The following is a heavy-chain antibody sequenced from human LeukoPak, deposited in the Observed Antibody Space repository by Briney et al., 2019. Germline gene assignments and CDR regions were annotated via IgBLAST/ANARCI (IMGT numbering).Heavy chain of an antibody. CDR3: ARLDDNSGYFH. D-gene: IGHD3-22*01. Sequence: SETLSLTCTVSGGSISSSSYYWGWIRQPPGKGLEWIGSIYYSGSTYYNPSLKSRITISVDTSKNQFSLKLSSVTAADTAVYYCARLDDNSGYFHWGQGTLVTVSS. CDR1: GGSISSSSYY. J-gene: IGHJ4*02. CDR2: IYYSGST. V-gene: IGHV4-39*01.